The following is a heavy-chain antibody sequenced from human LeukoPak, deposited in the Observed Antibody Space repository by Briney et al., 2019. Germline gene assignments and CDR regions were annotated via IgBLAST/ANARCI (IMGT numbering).Heavy chain of an antibody. Sequence: QAGGPLRLSCAASGFTFSSYWMHWVRQAPGRGLVWVSRIDSDGSTTTYADSVKGRFTISGDNAKNTLYLQMNSLRAGDTAVYYCVRNLDFWGDSEDYWGQGTLVTVSS. CDR3: VRNLDFWGDSEDY. J-gene: IGHJ4*02. V-gene: IGHV3-74*01. CDR2: IDSDGSTT. CDR1: GFTFSSYW. D-gene: IGHD3-3*01.